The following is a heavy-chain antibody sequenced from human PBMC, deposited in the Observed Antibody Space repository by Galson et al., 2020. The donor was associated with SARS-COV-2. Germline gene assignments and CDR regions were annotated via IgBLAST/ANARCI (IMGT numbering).Heavy chain of an antibody. CDR1: GYTFTSYG. CDR2: ISAYNGNT. Sequence: GESLKISCKASGYTFTSYGISWVRQAPGQGLEWMGWISAYNGNTNYAQKLQGRVTMTTDTSTSTAYMELRSLRSDDTAVYYCARDHRIGDTAMVTSHWFDPWGQGTLVTVSS. V-gene: IGHV1-18*01. J-gene: IGHJ5*02. CDR3: ARDHRIGDTAMVTSHWFDP. D-gene: IGHD5-18*01.